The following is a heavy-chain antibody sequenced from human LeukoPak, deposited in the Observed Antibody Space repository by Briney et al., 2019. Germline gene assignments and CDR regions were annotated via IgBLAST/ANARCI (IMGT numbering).Heavy chain of an antibody. D-gene: IGHD6-19*01. J-gene: IGHJ4*02. Sequence: SETLSLTCTVSGYSISSGYYWGWIRQPPGKGLEWIGEIFHSGSSNYNPSLKSRVTISVDKSKNQFSLKLSSVTAADTAVYYCASGTIAVAGIFDYWGQGILVTVSS. CDR1: GYSISSGYY. CDR3: ASGTIAVAGIFDY. CDR2: IFHSGSS. V-gene: IGHV4-38-2*02.